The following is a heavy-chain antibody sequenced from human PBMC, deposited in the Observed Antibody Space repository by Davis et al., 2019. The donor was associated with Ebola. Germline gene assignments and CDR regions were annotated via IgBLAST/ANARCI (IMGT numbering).Heavy chain of an antibody. J-gene: IGHJ5*02. CDR2: ISAYNGNT. CDR3: ARAVSTDWFDP. D-gene: IGHD5/OR15-5a*01. Sequence: ASVKVSCKASGYTFTSYAMNWVRQAPGQGLEWMGWISAYNGNTNYAQKLQGRVTMTTDTSTSTAYMELRSLRSDDTAVYYCARAVSTDWFDPWGQGTLVTVSS. V-gene: IGHV1-18*01. CDR1: GYTFTSYA.